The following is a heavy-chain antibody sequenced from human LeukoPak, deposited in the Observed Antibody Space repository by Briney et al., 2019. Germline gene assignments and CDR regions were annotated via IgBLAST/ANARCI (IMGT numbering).Heavy chain of an antibody. D-gene: IGHD2-2*01. CDR1: GGSISSGDYY. J-gene: IGHJ5*02. CDR3: ARVPAALNWFDP. Sequence: SQTLSLTCTVSGGSISSGDYYWSWIRQPPGRGLEWIGYIYYSGSTYYNPSLKSRVTISVDTSKNQFSLKLSSVTAADTAVYYCARVPAALNWFDPWGQGTLVTVSS. V-gene: IGHV4-30-4*08. CDR2: IYYSGST.